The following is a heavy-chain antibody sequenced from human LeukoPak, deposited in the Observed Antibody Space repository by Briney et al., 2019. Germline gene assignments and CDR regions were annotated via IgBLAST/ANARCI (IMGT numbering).Heavy chain of an antibody. V-gene: IGHV4-4*02. CDR1: VGSINSGNW. D-gene: IGHD2-2*02. CDR3: ATAPILRGEGGEHYKYGMDV. CDR2: IYHNGTP. J-gene: IGHJ6*02. Sequence: SETLSLTCAVSVGSINSGNWWSWVRQSPGKGMEWIEEIYHNGTPNYNPSLKSRFTISADTFRSHFSLKMTSVTAADTAVYYCATAPILRGEGGEHYKYGMDVWGQGTTVIVSS.